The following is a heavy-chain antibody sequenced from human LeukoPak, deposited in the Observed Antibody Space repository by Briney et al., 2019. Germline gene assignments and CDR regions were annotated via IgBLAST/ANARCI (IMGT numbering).Heavy chain of an antibody. CDR2: ISSRSSNI. CDR1: GFTFSNYS. D-gene: IGHD3-16*01. Sequence: GGSLRLSCAASGFTFSNYSMNWVRQAPGKGLEWVSYISSRSSNIYYADSVKGRFTISRDNAKNSLYLQMNSLRDEDTAVYYCARIPGGYYYAVDVWGQGTTVTVSS. V-gene: IGHV3-48*02. J-gene: IGHJ6*02. CDR3: ARIPGGYYYAVDV.